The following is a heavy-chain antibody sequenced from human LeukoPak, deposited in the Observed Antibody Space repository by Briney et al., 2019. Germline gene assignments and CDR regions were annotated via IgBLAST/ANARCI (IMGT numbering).Heavy chain of an antibody. CDR2: ISAYNGNT. CDR3: ARDMATMIVVVITPSFDY. CDR1: GYTFTSYG. V-gene: IGHV1-18*01. D-gene: IGHD3-22*01. J-gene: IGHJ4*02. Sequence: GASVKVSCKASGYTFTSYGIGWVRQAPGQGLEWMGWISAYNGNTNYAQKLQGRVTMTTDTSTSTAYMELRSLRSDDTAVYYCARDMATMIVVVITPSFDYWGQGTLVTVSS.